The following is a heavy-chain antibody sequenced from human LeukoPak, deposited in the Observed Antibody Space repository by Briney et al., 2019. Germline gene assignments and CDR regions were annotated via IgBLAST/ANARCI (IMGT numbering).Heavy chain of an antibody. Sequence: GGSLRLSCAASGFIFSNYWMSWVRQAPGKGLDWVAFIHYDGSNKYYADSVKGRFTISRDDSKNTLCLQMNSLRAEDTAVYYCAKAASKRTDYGDYAFYYYLHVWGKGTTVTISS. CDR1: GFIFSNYW. J-gene: IGHJ6*03. V-gene: IGHV3-30*02. D-gene: IGHD4-17*01. CDR3: AKAASKRTDYGDYAFYYYLHV. CDR2: IHYDGSNK.